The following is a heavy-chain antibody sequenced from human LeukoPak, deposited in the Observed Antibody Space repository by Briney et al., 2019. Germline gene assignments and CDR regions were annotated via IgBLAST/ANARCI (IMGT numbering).Heavy chain of an antibody. Sequence: SETLSLTCTVSGGSISSSSYYWGWIRQPPGKGLEWIGSIYYSGSTYYNPSLKSRVTISMDTSKNQFSLNLRSVTAADTAIYYCARHGRMVIMSKFSTGIDQWGQGTLVTVSS. J-gene: IGHJ4*02. V-gene: IGHV4-39*01. CDR2: IYYSGST. CDR3: ARHGRMVIMSKFSTGIDQ. CDR1: GGSISSSSYY. D-gene: IGHD2-8*01.